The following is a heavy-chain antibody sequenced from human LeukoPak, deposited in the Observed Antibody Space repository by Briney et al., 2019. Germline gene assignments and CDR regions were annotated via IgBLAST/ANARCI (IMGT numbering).Heavy chain of an antibody. J-gene: IGHJ4*02. Sequence: GGSLRLSCAASGFTFSSYAMSWVREAPGKGLEWVSGISGSGGSTYYADSVKGRFTISRDNSKNTLYLQMNSLRAEDTAVYYCAKDLSYNYGATKDYWGQGTLVTVSS. CDR1: GFTFSSYA. V-gene: IGHV3-23*01. CDR3: AKDLSYNYGATKDY. CDR2: ISGSGGST. D-gene: IGHD1-1*01.